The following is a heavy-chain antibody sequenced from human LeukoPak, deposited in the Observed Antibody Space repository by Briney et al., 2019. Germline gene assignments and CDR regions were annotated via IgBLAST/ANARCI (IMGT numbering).Heavy chain of an antibody. Sequence: GGSLRLSCAASGFTFSSYWMSWVRQAPGKGLEWVANIKQDGSEKYSVDSVKGRFTISRDNAKNSLYLQMNSLRAEDTAVYYCARDRCSSGWCSFGYSYYNYMDVWGKGTTVTVSS. D-gene: IGHD6-19*01. V-gene: IGHV3-7*01. CDR1: GFTFSSYW. CDR2: IKQDGSEK. J-gene: IGHJ6*03. CDR3: ARDRCSSGWCSFGYSYYNYMDV.